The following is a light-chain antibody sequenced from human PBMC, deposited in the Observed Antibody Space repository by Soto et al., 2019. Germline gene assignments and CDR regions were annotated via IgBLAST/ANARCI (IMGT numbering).Light chain of an antibody. CDR1: QSISRW. V-gene: IGKV1-5*01. CDR2: DAS. Sequence: DIQMTQSPSTLSASVGDRVTITCRASQSISRWLAWYQQKPGKAPKALIYDASILRSGVPSRFSGGGSGTEFTLTISSQQPDDVATYYCQQYNTYSTFGQGTRREIK. CDR3: QQYNTYST. J-gene: IGKJ5*01.